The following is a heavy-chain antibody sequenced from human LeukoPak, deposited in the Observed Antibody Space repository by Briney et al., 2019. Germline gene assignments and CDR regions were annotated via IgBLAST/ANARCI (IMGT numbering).Heavy chain of an antibody. D-gene: IGHD6-6*01. CDR2: INHSGST. CDR1: GGPFSGCY. J-gene: IGHJ5*02. CDR3: ARDFPHRIAAPNEGVWFDP. V-gene: IGHV4-34*01. Sequence: KPSETLSLTCAVYGGPFSGCYWSWIRQPPGKGLEWIGEINHSGSTNYNPSLKSRVTISVDTSKNQFSLKLSSVTAADTAVYYCARDFPHRIAAPNEGVWFDPWGQGTLVTVSS.